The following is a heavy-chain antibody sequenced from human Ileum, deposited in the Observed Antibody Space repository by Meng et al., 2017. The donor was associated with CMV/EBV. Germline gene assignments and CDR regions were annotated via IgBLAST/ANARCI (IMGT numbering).Heavy chain of an antibody. CDR2: VHYTETT. D-gene: IGHD2-2*01. Sequence: PASAPCLVKPSDTLSLTCVVSGDCLISGPHFWGVIRQAPGKGVEWIATVHYTETTHYNPSLRSRITISVDTAKNQISLKVSSLTAADTAIYYCAADISTAWFYYWGQGGLVTVSS. CDR3: AADISTAWFYY. CDR1: GDCLISGPHF. J-gene: IGHJ4*02. V-gene: IGHV4-39*07.